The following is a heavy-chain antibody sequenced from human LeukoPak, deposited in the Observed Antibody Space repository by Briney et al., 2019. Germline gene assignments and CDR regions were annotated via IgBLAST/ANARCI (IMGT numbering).Heavy chain of an antibody. J-gene: IGHJ5*02. CDR2: IYPGDSDT. CDR3: ARGETMVRGFSGFDP. CDR1: GYSFTSYW. V-gene: IGHV5-51*01. Sequence: GESLKISCKGSGYSFTSYWSGWVRQMPGKGLEWMGIIYPGDSDTRYSPSFQGQVTISADKSISTAYLQWSSLKASDTAMYYCARGETMVRGFSGFDPWAREPWSPSPQ. D-gene: IGHD3-10*01.